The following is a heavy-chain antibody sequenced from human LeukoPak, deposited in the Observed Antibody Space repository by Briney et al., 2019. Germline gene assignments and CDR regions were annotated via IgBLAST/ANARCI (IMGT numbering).Heavy chain of an antibody. V-gene: IGHV3-30-3*01. J-gene: IGHJ5*02. CDR3: ASDLVGAHWVWFDP. CDR2: ISYDGSNK. Sequence: AGGSLRLSCAASGFTLSSYAMHWVRQAPGKGLEWVAVISYDGSNKYYADSVKGRFTISRDNSKNTLYLQMNSLRAEDTAVYYCASDLVGAHWVWFDPWGQGTLVTVSS. CDR1: GFTLSSYA. D-gene: IGHD1-26*01.